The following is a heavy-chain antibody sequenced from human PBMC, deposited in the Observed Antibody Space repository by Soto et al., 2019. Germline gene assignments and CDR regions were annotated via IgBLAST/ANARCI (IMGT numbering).Heavy chain of an antibody. CDR2: ISSSSTYI. J-gene: IGHJ6*02. CDR3: VRERGLSSFYGRDV. D-gene: IGHD2-21*02. V-gene: IGHV3-21*01. Sequence: EMQLVESGGGLVKPGGSLRLSCAASGFTFSTYSMNWVRQAPGKGLEWVASISSSSTYIYYADSVKGRFTISRDNARDSLYLQINSLRAEDTAVYYCVRERGLSSFYGRDVWGQGTTVTVSS. CDR1: GFTFSTYS.